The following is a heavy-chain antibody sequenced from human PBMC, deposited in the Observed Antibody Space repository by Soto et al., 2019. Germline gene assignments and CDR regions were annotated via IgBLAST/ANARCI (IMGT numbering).Heavy chain of an antibody. CDR2: IGPESGAT. D-gene: IGHD1-26*01. CDR3: GGGRSGQIVVFY. CDR1: GYTFTGHY. Sequence: ASVKVSCKASGYTFTGHYIHWVRQAPEQGPEWMGEIGPESGATRYAQRFQGRVTTTRDMSITTVYMELNNLSPDDTAVYYCGGGRSGQIVVFYWGQGTPVTVSS. V-gene: IGHV1-2*02. J-gene: IGHJ4*02.